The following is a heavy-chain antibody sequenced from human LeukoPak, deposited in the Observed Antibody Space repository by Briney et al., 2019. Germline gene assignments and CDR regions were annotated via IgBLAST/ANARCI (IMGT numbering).Heavy chain of an antibody. D-gene: IGHD2-2*02. CDR3: ARAGQRYCSSISCYMSLDY. CDR1: GVSISSSNW. Sequence: SETLSLTCAVSGVSISSSNWWSWVRQPPGKGLEWIGEIYHSGSTNYNPSLKSRVTISVDKSKNQFSLKLSSVTAADTAVYYCARAGQRYCSSISCYMSLDYWGQGTLVTVSS. V-gene: IGHV4-4*02. CDR2: IYHSGST. J-gene: IGHJ4*02.